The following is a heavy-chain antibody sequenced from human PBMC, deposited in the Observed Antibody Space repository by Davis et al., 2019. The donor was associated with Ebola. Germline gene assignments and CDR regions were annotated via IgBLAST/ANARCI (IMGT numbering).Heavy chain of an antibody. D-gene: IGHD4-17*01. Sequence: MPGGSLRLSCSVSGGAVSSNYHYWSWIRQPPGKGLEWIGEIYHSGSTNYNPSLKSRVTISVDKSKNQFSLKLSSVTAADTAVYYCARGLFYGDYPQGKYGLAVWGQGTTVTVSS. CDR1: GGAVSSNYHY. J-gene: IGHJ6*02. V-gene: IGHV4-4*02. CDR2: IYHSGST. CDR3: ARGLFYGDYPQGKYGLAV.